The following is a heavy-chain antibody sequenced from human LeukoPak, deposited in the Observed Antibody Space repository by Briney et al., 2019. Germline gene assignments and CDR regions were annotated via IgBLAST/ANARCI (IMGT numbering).Heavy chain of an antibody. J-gene: IGHJ4*02. CDR3: ARLNGGG. D-gene: IGHD2-21*01. CDR1: GYSISSGFY. V-gene: IGHV4-38-2*02. CDR2: IYHSGST. Sequence: SETLSLTCTVSGYSISSGFYWGWIRQPPGKGLEWIGSIYHSGSTYYHPSLKSRVTISLDTSKNQFSLKLSSVTAADTAVYYCARLNGGGWGQGTLVTVSS.